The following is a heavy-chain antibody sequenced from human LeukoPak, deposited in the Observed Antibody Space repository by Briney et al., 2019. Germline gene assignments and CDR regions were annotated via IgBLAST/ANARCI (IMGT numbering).Heavy chain of an antibody. CDR3: ARDGFWSGYYTNGLYFDY. J-gene: IGHJ4*02. D-gene: IGHD3-3*01. V-gene: IGHV1-2*02. CDR1: GYTFTGYY. Sequence: ASVKVSCKASGYTFTGYYMHWVRQAPGQGLEWMGWINPNSGGTNYAQKFQGRVTMTRDTSISTAYMELSRLRSDDTAVYYCARDGFWSGYYTNGLYFDYWGQGTLVTVSS. CDR2: INPNSGGT.